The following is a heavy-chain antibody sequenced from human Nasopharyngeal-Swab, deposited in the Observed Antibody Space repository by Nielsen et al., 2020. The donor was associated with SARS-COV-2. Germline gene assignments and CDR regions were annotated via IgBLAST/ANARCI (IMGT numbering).Heavy chain of an antibody. CDR3: ARESYDSSGYHYYYFDY. CDR2: IKQDGSEK. J-gene: IGHJ4*02. Sequence: WIRQPPGKGLEWVANIKQDGSEKYYVDSVKGRFTISRDNAKNSLYLQMNSLRAEDTAVYYCARESYDSSGYHYYYFDYWGQGTPVTVSS. V-gene: IGHV3-7*03. D-gene: IGHD3-22*01.